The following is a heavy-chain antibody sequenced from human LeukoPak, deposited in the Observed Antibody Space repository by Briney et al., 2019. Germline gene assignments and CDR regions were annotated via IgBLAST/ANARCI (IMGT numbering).Heavy chain of an antibody. V-gene: IGHV3-53*01. Sequence: GGSLRLSCAASGFTVSSNYMSWVRQAPGKGLEWVSVIYSGGSTYYADSMKGRFTISRDNSKNTLYLQMNSLRAEDTAVYYCVATMVRGVITGMDTWGKGTTVTVSS. CDR3: VATMVRGVITGMDT. CDR1: GFTVSSNY. J-gene: IGHJ6*04. CDR2: IYSGGST. D-gene: IGHD3-10*01.